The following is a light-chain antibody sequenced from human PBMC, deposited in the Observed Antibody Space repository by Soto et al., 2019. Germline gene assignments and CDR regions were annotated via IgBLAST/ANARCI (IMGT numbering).Light chain of an antibody. CDR3: ATWDRSLSVYVL. J-gene: IGLJ2*01. CDR2: DNN. CDR1: SSKVGSNY. Sequence: QSVLTQPPSVSAAPGQKVTISCSGSSSKVGSNYVSWYQQLPGTAPKLLIYDNNKRPSGIPDRFSGSKSGTSATLDITGLQTGDEAEYYCATWDRSLSVYVLFGGGTKLTVL. V-gene: IGLV1-51*01.